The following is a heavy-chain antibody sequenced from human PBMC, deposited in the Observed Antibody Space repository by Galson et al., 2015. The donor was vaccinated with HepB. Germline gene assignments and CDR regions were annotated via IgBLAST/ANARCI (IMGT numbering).Heavy chain of an antibody. D-gene: IGHD5-18*01. CDR2: LSGSGGST. CDR3: ARGPRYGYANDAFDI. J-gene: IGHJ3*02. Sequence: SLRLSCAASGFTFSNYAMSWVRQAPGKGLEWVSGLSGSGGSTYSADSVKGRFTISRDNSKNTLYLQMNSLRAEDTAVYYCARGPRYGYANDAFDIWGQGTMVTVSS. V-gene: IGHV3-23*01. CDR1: GFTFSNYA.